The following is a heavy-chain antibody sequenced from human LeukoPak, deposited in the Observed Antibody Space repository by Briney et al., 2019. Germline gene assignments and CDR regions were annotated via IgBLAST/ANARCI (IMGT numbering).Heavy chain of an antibody. J-gene: IGHJ4*02. V-gene: IGHV4-34*01. Sequence: SETLSLTCAVYGGSFSGYYWSWIRLPPGKGLEWIGEINHIGSTNYNPSLKSRVTISVDTSKNQFSLKLSSVTAADTAVYYCARGGVWFGELLHQVPFDYWGQGTLVTVSS. D-gene: IGHD3-10*01. CDR2: INHIGST. CDR1: GGSFSGYY. CDR3: ARGGVWFGELLHQVPFDY.